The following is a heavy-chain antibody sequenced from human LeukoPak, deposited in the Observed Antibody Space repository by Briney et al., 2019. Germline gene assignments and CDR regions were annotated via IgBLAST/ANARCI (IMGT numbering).Heavy chain of an antibody. J-gene: IGHJ4*02. CDR2: ISSSSSTI. V-gene: IGHV3-48*01. Sequence: PGGSLRLSCAASGFTFGSYSMNWVRQAPGKGLEWVSYISSSSSTIYYADSVKGRFTISRDNAKNSLYLQMNSLRAEDTAVYYCARDGPPSYYYDSSGYYGMWDWGQGTLVAVSS. D-gene: IGHD3-22*01. CDR1: GFTFGSYS. CDR3: ARDGPPSYYYDSSGYYGMWD.